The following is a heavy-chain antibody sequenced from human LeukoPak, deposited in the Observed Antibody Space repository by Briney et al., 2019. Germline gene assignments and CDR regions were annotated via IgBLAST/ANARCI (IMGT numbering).Heavy chain of an antibody. J-gene: IGHJ4*02. CDR1: GFTFSSYA. Sequence: PGGSLRLSCAASGFTFSSYAMHWVRQAPGKGLEWVAVVWYDGSKTYSADSVKGRITISRDDSKNTLYLQMNSLRAEDTAVYYCARGVDYYDSGGMIYYWGQGTLVTVSS. CDR3: ARGVDYYDSGGMIYY. CDR2: VWYDGSKT. D-gene: IGHD3-22*01. V-gene: IGHV3-33*01.